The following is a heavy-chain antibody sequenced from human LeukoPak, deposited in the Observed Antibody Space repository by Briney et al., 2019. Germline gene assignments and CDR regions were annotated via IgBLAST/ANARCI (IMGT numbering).Heavy chain of an antibody. Sequence: ASVKVSCKASGDSFESNGITWVRQAPGQGLEWMGRISTYNANTNYAQKFQGRVTMTTDTSTSTAYMELRSLRSDDTAVYYCARDLRGLLNYYYYYYMGVWDKGTTVIVSS. CDR2: ISTYNANT. D-gene: IGHD3-16*01. V-gene: IGHV1-18*01. J-gene: IGHJ6*03. CDR3: ARDLRGLLNYYYYYYMGV. CDR1: GDSFESNG.